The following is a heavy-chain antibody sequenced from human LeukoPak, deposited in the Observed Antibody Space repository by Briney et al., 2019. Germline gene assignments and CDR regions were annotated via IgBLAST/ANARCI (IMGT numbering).Heavy chain of an antibody. CDR3: ARATHRTGDAFDI. J-gene: IGHJ3*02. CDR1: GYTFTSYA. Sequence: ASVKVSCKASGYTFTSYAMHWVRQAPGQRLEWMGWINAGNGNTKYSQEFQGRVTITRDTSTSTAYMELRSLRSDDTAVYYCARATHRTGDAFDIWGQGTVVTISS. D-gene: IGHD3-10*01. V-gene: IGHV1-3*01. CDR2: INAGNGNT.